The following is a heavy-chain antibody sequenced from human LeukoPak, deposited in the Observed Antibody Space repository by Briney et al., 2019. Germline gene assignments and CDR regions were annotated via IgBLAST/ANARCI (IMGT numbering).Heavy chain of an antibody. V-gene: IGHV4-34*01. J-gene: IGHJ4*02. Sequence: SETLSLTCAVYGGSFSGYYWSWIRQPPGKGLEWIGEINHSGSTNYNPSLKSRVTISVDTSKNQFSLKLSSVTAADTAVCYCARDKRPSSGYYYFDYWGQGTLVTVSS. D-gene: IGHD3-22*01. CDR3: ARDKRPSSGYYYFDY. CDR2: INHSGST. CDR1: GGSFSGYY.